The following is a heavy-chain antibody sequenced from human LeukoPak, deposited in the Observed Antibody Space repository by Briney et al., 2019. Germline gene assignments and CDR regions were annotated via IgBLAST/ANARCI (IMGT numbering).Heavy chain of an antibody. CDR1: GGSISSGGYY. Sequence: PSQTLSLTCTVSGGSISSGGYYWSWIRQPPGKGLEWIGEINHSGSTNYNPSLKSRVTISVDTSKNQFSLKLSSVTAADTAVYYCARVRRAIRFLEWKRETNWFDPWGQGTLVTVSS. J-gene: IGHJ5*02. D-gene: IGHD3-3*01. V-gene: IGHV4-30-2*01. CDR3: ARVRRAIRFLEWKRETNWFDP. CDR2: INHSGST.